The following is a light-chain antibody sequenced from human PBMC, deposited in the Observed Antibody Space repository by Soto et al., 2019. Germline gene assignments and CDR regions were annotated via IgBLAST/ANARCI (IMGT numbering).Light chain of an antibody. J-gene: IGKJ1*01. CDR3: QQYGSSPVT. CDR1: QSVSSSY. V-gene: IGKV3-20*01. CDR2: GAS. Sequence: EIVLTQSPGTLSLSPGERATLSCMASQSVSSSYLAWYQQKPGQAPRLLIYGASSRATGIPDRFSGSGSGTDFTLTISRLEPEDFAVYYCQQYGSSPVTFGQGTKVDIK.